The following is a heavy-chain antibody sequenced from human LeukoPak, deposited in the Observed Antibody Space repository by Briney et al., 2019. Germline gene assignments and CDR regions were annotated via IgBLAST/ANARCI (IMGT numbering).Heavy chain of an antibody. J-gene: IGHJ4*02. V-gene: IGHV3-23*01. CDR2: IYENGGTT. D-gene: IGHD2-2*01. Sequence: GGPLRLSCVGSGFTFRSHAMSWVRQAPEKGLEFVSGIYENGGTTYYADSVRGRFTISRDNSGSTLYLQMNSLRADDTAVYYCAKGGSTAWTAVDYWGQGTLVTVSS. CDR3: AKGGSTAWTAVDY. CDR1: GFTFRSHA.